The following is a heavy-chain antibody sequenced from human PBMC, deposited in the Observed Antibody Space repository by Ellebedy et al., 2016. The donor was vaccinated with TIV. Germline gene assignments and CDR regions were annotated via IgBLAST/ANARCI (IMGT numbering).Heavy chain of an antibody. V-gene: IGHV3-30*18. D-gene: IGHD2-8*02. CDR3: AKELVHAIHGLDI. Sequence: GESLKISCAASGFTFNSSGMHWVRQAPGQGLAWVAVISNDERTQYYVDSVKCRFTISRDNSKNTVYLQMNSLRAEDTSIYYCAKELVHAIHGLDIWGQGTMVTVSS. CDR2: ISNDERTQ. J-gene: IGHJ3*02. CDR1: GFTFNSSG.